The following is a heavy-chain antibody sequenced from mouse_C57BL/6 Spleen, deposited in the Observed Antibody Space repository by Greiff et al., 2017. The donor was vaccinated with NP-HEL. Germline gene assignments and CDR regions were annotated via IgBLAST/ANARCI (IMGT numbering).Heavy chain of an antibody. Sequence: QVQLQQSGAELVRPGTSVKVSCKASGYAFTNYLIEWVKQRPGQGLEWIGVINPGSGGTNYNEKFKGKATLTADKSSSTAYMQLSSLTSEDSAVYVCARSYGNYDWFAYWGQGTLVTVSA. V-gene: IGHV1-54*01. J-gene: IGHJ3*01. CDR3: ARSYGNYDWFAY. CDR2: INPGSGGT. CDR1: GYAFTNYL. D-gene: IGHD2-1*01.